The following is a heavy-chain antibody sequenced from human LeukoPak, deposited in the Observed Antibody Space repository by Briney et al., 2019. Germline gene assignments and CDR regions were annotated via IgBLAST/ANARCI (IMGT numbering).Heavy chain of an antibody. D-gene: IGHD5-24*01. CDR1: GDSVSSNSAA. CDR2: TYFRSKWYN. Sequence: SQTLSLTFAISGDSVSSNSAAWNWIRQSPSRGLEWLGRTYFRSKWYNDYALSVKSRITINPDTSKNQFSLQLNSVTPEDTAVYYCAKGTWLQSPLHCWGQGTLVTVSS. CDR3: AKGTWLQSPLHC. J-gene: IGHJ4*02. V-gene: IGHV6-1*01.